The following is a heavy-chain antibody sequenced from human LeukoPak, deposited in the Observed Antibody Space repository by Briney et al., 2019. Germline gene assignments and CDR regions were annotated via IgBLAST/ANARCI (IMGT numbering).Heavy chain of an antibody. D-gene: IGHD2-15*01. V-gene: IGHV1-18*01. Sequence: ASVKVSCKTSGYTFTNYGISWVRQAPGQGLEWMGWISGYNGNANYAQKLQGRVTMTRNTSISTAYMELSSLRSEDTAVYYCARAGGYCGRISCPYYFDYWGQGSLVAVSS. CDR3: ARAGGYCGRISCPYYFDY. CDR2: ISGYNGNA. CDR1: GYTFTNYG. J-gene: IGHJ4*02.